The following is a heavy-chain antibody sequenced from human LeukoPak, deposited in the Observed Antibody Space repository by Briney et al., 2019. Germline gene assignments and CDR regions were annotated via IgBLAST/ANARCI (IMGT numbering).Heavy chain of an antibody. CDR2: ISSSSSTI. Sequence: GGSLRLSCAASGFTFSSYSMNWVRQAPGKGLEWVSYISSSSSTIYYADSVKGRFTISRDNAKNSLYLQMNSLRAEDTAVYYCARLGITMVRGVVDYWGQGTLVTVSS. CDR3: ARLGITMVRGVVDY. CDR1: GFTFSSYS. V-gene: IGHV3-48*04. J-gene: IGHJ4*02. D-gene: IGHD3-10*01.